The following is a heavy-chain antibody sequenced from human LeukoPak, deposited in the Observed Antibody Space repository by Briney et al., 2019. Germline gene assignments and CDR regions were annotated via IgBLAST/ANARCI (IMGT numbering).Heavy chain of an antibody. CDR2: IYYSGST. CDR3: ARDFQAHGDY. J-gene: IGHJ4*02. V-gene: IGHV4-39*07. CDR1: GGSISSSSYY. D-gene: IGHD6-6*01. Sequence: SETLSLTCTVSGGSISSSSYYWGWIRQPPGKGLEWIGSIYYSGSTYYNPSHKSRVTISVDTSKNQFSLKLSSVTAADTAVYYCARDFQAHGDYWGQGTLVTVSS.